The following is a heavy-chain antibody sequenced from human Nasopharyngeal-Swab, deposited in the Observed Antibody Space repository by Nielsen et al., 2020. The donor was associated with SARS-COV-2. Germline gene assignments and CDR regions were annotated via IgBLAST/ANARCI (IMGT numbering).Heavy chain of an antibody. D-gene: IGHD6-19*01. J-gene: IGHJ4*02. V-gene: IGHV3-64D*06. CDR3: AKLIAVTGTDDY. Sequence: VGQAAGKGLEYVSAISSNGGSTYYADSVKGRFTISRDNSKNTLYLQMSSLRAEDTAVYYCAKLIAVTGTDDYWGQGTLVTVSS. CDR2: ISSNGGST.